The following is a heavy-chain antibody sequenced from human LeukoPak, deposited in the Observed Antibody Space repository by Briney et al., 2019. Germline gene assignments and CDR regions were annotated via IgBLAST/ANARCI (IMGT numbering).Heavy chain of an antibody. CDR3: VRVGYSYGYGDWYHFDY. J-gene: IGHJ4*02. CDR1: GFTVSSNY. V-gene: IGHV3-66*02. Sequence: LPGGSLRLSCAASGFTVSSNYMSWVRQAPGKGLEWVSIIYSGGSTYYADSVKGRFTISRDNSKNTLYLQMNSLRAEDTAVYFCVRVGYSYGYGDWYHFDYWGQGTLVTVSS. D-gene: IGHD5-18*01. CDR2: IYSGGST.